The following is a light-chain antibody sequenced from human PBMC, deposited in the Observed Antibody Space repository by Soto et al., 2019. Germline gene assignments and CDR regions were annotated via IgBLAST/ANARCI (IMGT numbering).Light chain of an antibody. V-gene: IGKV1-5*03. CDR1: QTISSW. J-gene: IGKJ1*01. CDR3: QQYNSYSLT. CDR2: QAS. Sequence: DIQLTQSPSALSGSVGDRVTITCRASQTISSWLAWYQRPPGKAPQLLTYQASTLETEVPSRFSGSGSGTEFTLTISSLQPGDFATYYCQQYNSYSLTFGQGTKVDIK.